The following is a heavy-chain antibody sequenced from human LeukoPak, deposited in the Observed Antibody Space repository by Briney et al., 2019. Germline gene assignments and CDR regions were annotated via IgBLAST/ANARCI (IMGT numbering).Heavy chain of an antibody. D-gene: IGHD6-19*01. Sequence: PSETLSLTCAVYGGSFSGYYWSWIRQPPGKGLEWIGEINHSGSTNYNPSLKSRVTISVDTSKNQFSLKLSSVTAADTAVYYCARHLGQWLDHFDYWGQGTLVTVSS. CDR1: GGSFSGYY. J-gene: IGHJ4*02. V-gene: IGHV4-34*01. CDR2: INHSGST. CDR3: ARHLGQWLDHFDY.